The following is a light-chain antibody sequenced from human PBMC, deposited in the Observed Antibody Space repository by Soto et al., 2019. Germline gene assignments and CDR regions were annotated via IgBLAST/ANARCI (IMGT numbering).Light chain of an antibody. CDR2: AA. V-gene: IGKV3-20*01. Sequence: TQSPGTLSLSPGERATLSCRASQDVSSRYLAWYQQKPGQAPRLLFYAAFRATGIPDRFSGSGSGTDFTLTIDRLEPEDVAVYYCQQYVKSPWTFGQGTKVDIK. CDR3: QQYVKSPWT. CDR1: QDVSSRY. J-gene: IGKJ1*01.